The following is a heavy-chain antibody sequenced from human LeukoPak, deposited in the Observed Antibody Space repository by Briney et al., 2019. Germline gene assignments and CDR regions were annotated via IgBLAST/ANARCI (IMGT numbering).Heavy chain of an antibody. J-gene: IGHJ3*02. CDR1: GGSIGSYY. CDR2: IYYSGST. D-gene: IGHD3-22*01. CDR3: ARYYYDNSGSIYAFDI. Sequence: SETLSLTCTVSGGSIGSYYWTWIRQPPGKGLEWIGYIYYSGSTNYNPSLKSRVTISVDTSKNQFSLKLSSVTTADTAVYYCARYYYDNSGSIYAFDIWGQGTMVTVSS. V-gene: IGHV4-59*01.